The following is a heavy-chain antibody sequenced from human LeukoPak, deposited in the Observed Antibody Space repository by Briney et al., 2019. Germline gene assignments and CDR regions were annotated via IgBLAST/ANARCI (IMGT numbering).Heavy chain of an antibody. Sequence: PSETLSLTCTVSGGSISSGGYYWSWIRQHPGKGLEWIGYIYYSGSTYYNPSLKSRVTISVDTSKNQFSLKLSSVTAADTAVYYCASRGLPRPDSSGYCYGDYYYGMDVWGQETTVTVSS. CDR1: GGSISSGGYY. J-gene: IGHJ6*02. D-gene: IGHD3-22*01. CDR3: ASRGLPRPDSSGYCYGDYYYGMDV. V-gene: IGHV4-31*03. CDR2: IYYSGST.